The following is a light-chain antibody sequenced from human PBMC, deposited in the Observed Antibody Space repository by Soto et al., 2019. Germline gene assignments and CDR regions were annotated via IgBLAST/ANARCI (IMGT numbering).Light chain of an antibody. J-gene: IGKJ1*01. Sequence: DIQMTQSPSTLSASVGDRVTITCRASQSISSWLAWYQQKPGKAPKLLIYKASSLESGVPSRFSGSGSGTEXXXXXXSLQPDDFATYYCQQYNDYPWTFGQGTKVEIK. V-gene: IGKV1-5*03. CDR3: QQYNDYPWT. CDR2: KAS. CDR1: QSISSW.